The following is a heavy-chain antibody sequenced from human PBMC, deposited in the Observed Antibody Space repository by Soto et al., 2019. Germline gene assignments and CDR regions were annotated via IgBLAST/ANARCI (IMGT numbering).Heavy chain of an antibody. Sequence: QVQLVESGGGVVQPGRSLRLSCAASGFTFSSYAMHWVRQAPGKGLEWVAVISYDGSNKYYADSVKGRFTISRDNSKNTLYLQMNSLRDEDTAVYYCARERYYDSSVQWYFDYWGQGTLVTVSS. V-gene: IGHV3-30-3*01. CDR1: GFTFSSYA. CDR3: ARERYYDSSVQWYFDY. CDR2: ISYDGSNK. D-gene: IGHD3-22*01. J-gene: IGHJ4*02.